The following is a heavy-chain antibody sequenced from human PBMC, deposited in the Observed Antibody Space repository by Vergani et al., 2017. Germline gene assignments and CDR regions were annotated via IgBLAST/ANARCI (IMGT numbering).Heavy chain of an antibody. Sequence: EVQLLESGGGLVQPGGSLRLSCAASGFTFSSYAMSWVRQAPGKGLEWVSAISGSGGSTYYADSVKGRFTISRDNSKNSLYLQMNSLRAEDTAVYYCARGGAVSYYYYGMDVWGQGTTVTVSS. V-gene: IGHV3-23*01. CDR2: ISGSGGST. D-gene: IGHD6-19*01. J-gene: IGHJ6*02. CDR1: GFTFSSYA. CDR3: ARGGAVSYYYYGMDV.